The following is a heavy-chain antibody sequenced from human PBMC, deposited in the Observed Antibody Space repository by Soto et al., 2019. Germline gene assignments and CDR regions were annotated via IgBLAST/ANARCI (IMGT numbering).Heavy chain of an antibody. D-gene: IGHD2-21*01. CDR1: GGSISSYY. J-gene: IGHJ4*02. Sequence: SETLSLTCTVSGGSISSYYWSWIRQPPGKGLEWIGYIYYSGSTNYNPSLKSRVTISVDTSKNQFSLKLSSVTVADTAVYYCARLWGRYFDYWGQGTLVTVSS. V-gene: IGHV4-59*01. CDR3: ARLWGRYFDY. CDR2: IYYSGST.